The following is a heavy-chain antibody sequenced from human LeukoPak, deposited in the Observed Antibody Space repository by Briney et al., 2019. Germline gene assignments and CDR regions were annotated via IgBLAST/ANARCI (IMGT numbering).Heavy chain of an antibody. J-gene: IGHJ4*02. Sequence: PGRSLRLSCAASGFTFSSYGMHWVRRAPGKGLEWVAVISYDGSNKYYADSVKGRFTISRDNSKNTLYLQMNSLRAEDTAVYYCAKGPLTVTFYFDYWGQGTLVTVSS. V-gene: IGHV3-30*18. CDR1: GFTFSSYG. CDR2: ISYDGSNK. D-gene: IGHD4-17*01. CDR3: AKGPLTVTFYFDY.